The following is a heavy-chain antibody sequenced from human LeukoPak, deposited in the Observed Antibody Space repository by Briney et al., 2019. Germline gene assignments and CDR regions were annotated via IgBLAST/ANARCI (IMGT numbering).Heavy chain of an antibody. CDR2: VIPIFGTA. Sequence: SVKVSCKASGGTFSSYAISWVRQAPGQGLEWMGGVIPIFGTANYAQKFQGRVTITADESTSTAYMELSSLRSEDTAVYYCARDLGDFWSGYPTGFDYWGQGTLVTVSS. J-gene: IGHJ4*02. CDR3: ARDLGDFWSGYPTGFDY. D-gene: IGHD3-3*01. CDR1: GGTFSSYA. V-gene: IGHV1-69*13.